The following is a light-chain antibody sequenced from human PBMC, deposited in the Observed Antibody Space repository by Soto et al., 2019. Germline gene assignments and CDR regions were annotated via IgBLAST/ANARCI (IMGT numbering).Light chain of an antibody. CDR1: QGVSSA. Sequence: AIQLTQSPSSLSASVGDRVTITCRASQGVSSALAWYQQKPGKPPKVLIYDGSSLQSGVPLRFRGSGSGTEFTLTITGLQPEDFGTYYCQLFQRDPFTYGQGTRLEIK. V-gene: IGKV1-13*02. CDR2: DGS. J-gene: IGKJ5*01. CDR3: QLFQRDPFT.